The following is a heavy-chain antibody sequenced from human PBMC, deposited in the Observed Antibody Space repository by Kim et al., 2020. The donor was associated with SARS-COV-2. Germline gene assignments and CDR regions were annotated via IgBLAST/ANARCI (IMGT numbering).Heavy chain of an antibody. V-gene: IGHV3-48*02. CDR3: ARDNDY. J-gene: IGHJ4*02. CDR1: GFTFSSYS. CDR2: ISSNSATI. Sequence: GGSLRLSCVTSGFTFSSYSMSWVRQAPGKGLEWLSYISSNSATIYYADSVKGRFTISRDIAKNSLFLQMHSLRDEDTAVYYCARDNDYWGQGTLVTVSS.